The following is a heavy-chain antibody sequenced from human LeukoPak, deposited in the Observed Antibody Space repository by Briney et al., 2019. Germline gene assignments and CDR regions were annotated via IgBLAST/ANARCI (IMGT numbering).Heavy chain of an antibody. V-gene: IGHV3-21*01. CDR1: GFTFSSYS. D-gene: IGHD3-10*01. CDR3: ASDYYGSGSIFDY. J-gene: IGHJ4*02. Sequence: GGSLRLSCAASGFTFSSYSMNWVRQAPGKGLEWVSSISSSSSYIYYADSVKGRFTISRDNAKNSLYLQMNSLRAEDTAVYYCASDYYGSGSIFDYWGQRTLVTVSS. CDR2: ISSSSSYI.